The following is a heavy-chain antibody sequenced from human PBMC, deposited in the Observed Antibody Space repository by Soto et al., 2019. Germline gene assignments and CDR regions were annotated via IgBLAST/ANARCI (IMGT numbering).Heavy chain of an antibody. Sequence: GGSLRLSCAASGFTFDDYTMHWVRQAPGKGLEWVSLISWDGGSTYYADSVKGRFTISRDNSKNSLYLQMNSLRTEDTALYYCAKDMSDSSGYYYRDWYFDLWGRGTLVTVSS. D-gene: IGHD3-22*01. CDR1: GFTFDDYT. J-gene: IGHJ2*01. CDR2: ISWDGGST. V-gene: IGHV3-43*01. CDR3: AKDMSDSSGYYYRDWYFDL.